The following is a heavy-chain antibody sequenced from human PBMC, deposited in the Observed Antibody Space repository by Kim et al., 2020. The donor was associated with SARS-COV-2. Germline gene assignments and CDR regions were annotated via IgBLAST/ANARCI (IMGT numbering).Heavy chain of an antibody. D-gene: IGHD6-19*01. CDR3: ARDPRVAVAGTHFDY. J-gene: IGHJ4*02. CDR1: GGSISSGSYY. V-gene: IGHV4-61*02. CDR2: IYTSGST. Sequence: SETLSLTCTVSGGSISSGSYYWSWIRQSAGKGLEWIGRIYTSGSTNYNPSLKSRVTISVDTSKNQFSLKLNSVTAADTAVYFCARDPRVAVAGTHFDYWGQGTLVTVSS.